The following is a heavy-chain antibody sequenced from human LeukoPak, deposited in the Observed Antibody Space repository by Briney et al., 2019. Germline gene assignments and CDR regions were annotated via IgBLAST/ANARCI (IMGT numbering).Heavy chain of an antibody. D-gene: IGHD6-13*01. CDR2: ISYDGSNK. CDR3: ARDPAAAGPRPPSYYYYGMDV. Sequence: GGSLRLSCAASGFTFSSYAMHWVRQAPGKGLEWVAVISYDGSNKYSADSVKGRFTISRDNSKNTLYLQMNSLRAEDTAVYYCARDPAAAGPRPPSYYYYGMDVWGQGTTVTVSS. J-gene: IGHJ6*02. V-gene: IGHV3-30-3*01. CDR1: GFTFSSYA.